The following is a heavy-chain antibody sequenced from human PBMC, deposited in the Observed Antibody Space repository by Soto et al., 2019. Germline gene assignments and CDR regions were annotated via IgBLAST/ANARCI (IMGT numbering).Heavy chain of an antibody. J-gene: IGHJ5*02. V-gene: IGHV4-39*01. CDR2: IYYSGST. CDR3: ARHDVSYGDYAWFDP. CDR1: GGSIGSISYY. D-gene: IGHD4-17*01. Sequence: QVQLQESGPGLVKPSETLSLTCTVSGGSIGSISYYWGWIRQPPGKGLEWIGSIYYSGSTYYKPSLKSRVTISVDTSKNQFSLKLSSVTAADTAVYSCARHDVSYGDYAWFDPWGQGTLVTVSS.